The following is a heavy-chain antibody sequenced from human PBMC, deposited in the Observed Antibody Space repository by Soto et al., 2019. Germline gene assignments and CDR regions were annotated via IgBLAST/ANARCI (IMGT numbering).Heavy chain of an antibody. CDR3: ARGLSGILSPFDP. Sequence: QVQLQQWGAGLLKPSETLSLTCAVYGGSFSGYYWSWIRQPPGKGLEWIGEINHSGSTNYNPSLKSRVTISVDTSKNQFSLKLSSVTAADTAVYYCARGLSGILSPFDPWGQGTLVTVSS. D-gene: IGHD3-10*01. V-gene: IGHV4-34*01. CDR2: INHSGST. J-gene: IGHJ5*02. CDR1: GGSFSGYY.